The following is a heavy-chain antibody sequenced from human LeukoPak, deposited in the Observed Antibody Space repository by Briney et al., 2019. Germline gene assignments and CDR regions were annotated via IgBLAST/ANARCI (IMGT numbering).Heavy chain of an antibody. Sequence: GGSLRLSCAASGFTISTYWMHWVRQAPGKGLVWVARISSVGNTTRYADFVEGRFAISRDNAKNTLYLQMNSLRAEDTAVYYCAPEGGYSYDYWGQGTLVTVSS. CDR2: ISSVGNTT. CDR3: APEGGYSYDY. J-gene: IGHJ4*02. D-gene: IGHD5-18*01. V-gene: IGHV3-74*01. CDR1: GFTISTYW.